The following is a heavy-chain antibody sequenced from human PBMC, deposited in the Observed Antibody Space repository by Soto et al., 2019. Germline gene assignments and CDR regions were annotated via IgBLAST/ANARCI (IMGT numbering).Heavy chain of an antibody. CDR2: IIPILGIA. J-gene: IGHJ6*04. Sequence: QVQLVQSGAEVKKPGSSVKVSCKASGGTFSSYTISWVRQAPGQGLEWMGRIIPILGIANYAQKFQGRVTITADKSTSTAYMELSRLRSEDTAVYYCAAGYCSSTSCLSMDVWGKGTTVTVSS. CDR3: AAGYCSSTSCLSMDV. CDR1: GGTFSSYT. D-gene: IGHD2-2*01. V-gene: IGHV1-69*02.